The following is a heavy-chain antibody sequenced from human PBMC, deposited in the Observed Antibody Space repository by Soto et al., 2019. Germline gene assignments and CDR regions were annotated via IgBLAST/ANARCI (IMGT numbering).Heavy chain of an antibody. CDR3: ARGAGKDYFDY. CDR1: GGSISSGGYY. CDR2: IYYSGST. D-gene: IGHD6-13*01. V-gene: IGHV4-31*03. J-gene: IGHJ4*02. Sequence: PSETLSLTCTVSGGSISSGGYYWSWIRQHTGKGLEWIGYIYYSGSTYYNPSLKSRVTISVDTSKNQFSLKLSSVTAADTAVYYCARGAGKDYFDYWGQGTLVTVSS.